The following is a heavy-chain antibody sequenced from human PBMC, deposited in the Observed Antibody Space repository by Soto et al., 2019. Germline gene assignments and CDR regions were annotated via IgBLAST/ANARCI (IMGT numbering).Heavy chain of an antibody. CDR3: AKDRVPNDSSGYYSIVIES. Sequence: PGGSLRLSCAASGFTFGPFWMHWVRQAPGKGLVWLSHINSDGSRIVYADSVKGRFTISRDNSKNTLYLQMNSLRAEDTAVYSCAKDRVPNDSSGYYSIVIESWGQGTLVTVS. D-gene: IGHD3-22*01. J-gene: IGHJ4*02. CDR1: GFTFGPFW. CDR2: INSDGSRI. V-gene: IGHV3-74*01.